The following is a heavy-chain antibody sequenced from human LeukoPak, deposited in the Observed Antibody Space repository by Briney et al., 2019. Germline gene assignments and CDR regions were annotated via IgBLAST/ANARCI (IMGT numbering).Heavy chain of an antibody. V-gene: IGHV3-7*04. J-gene: IGHJ4*02. CDR1: GFTFSSSW. CDR3: AKGGGNFDS. D-gene: IGHD1-26*01. CDR2: IKQDGSEQ. Sequence: QPGGSLRLSCAASGFTFSSSWMGWVRQAPGKGLEWVANIKQDGSEQYYVDSVRGRFTISRDNAKNSLFLQMNSLRAEDTAVYYCAKGGGNFDSWGQGTLVTVSS.